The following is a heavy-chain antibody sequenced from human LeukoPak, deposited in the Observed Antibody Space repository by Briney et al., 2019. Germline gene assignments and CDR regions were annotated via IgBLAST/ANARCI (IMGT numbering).Heavy chain of an antibody. D-gene: IGHD3-16*02. CDR1: GFTFSNYA. CDR2: ISGSGGST. V-gene: IGHV3-23*01. Sequence: EGSLGLSCAASGFTFSNYAMTWVRQAPGKGLECVSAISGSGGSTYYAESVKGRFTVSRDNSKNTLYLQMNSLRAEDTAVYYCAKDRDYVWGSYRYLDAFDIWGQGTMVTVSS. CDR3: AKDRDYVWGSYRYLDAFDI. J-gene: IGHJ3*02.